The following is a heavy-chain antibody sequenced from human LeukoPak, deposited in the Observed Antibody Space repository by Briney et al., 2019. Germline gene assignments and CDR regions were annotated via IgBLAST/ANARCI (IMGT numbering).Heavy chain of an antibody. D-gene: IGHD6-19*01. V-gene: IGHV4-59*01. CDR1: GGSISDYY. J-gene: IGHJ4*02. CDR2: LYYSGST. Sequence: PSETLSLTCTVSGGSISDYYWSRIRQPPGKGLEWIGYLYYSGSTNYNPSLKSRVTISVDTSKNQFSLKLSSVTAADTALYYCARGRISSGWFAHFDYWGQGTLLTVSS. CDR3: ARGRISSGWFAHFDY.